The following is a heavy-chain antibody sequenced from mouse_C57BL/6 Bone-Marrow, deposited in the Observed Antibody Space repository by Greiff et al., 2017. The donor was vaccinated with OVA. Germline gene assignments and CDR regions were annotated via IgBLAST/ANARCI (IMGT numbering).Heavy chain of an antibody. CDR2: IDPSDSYT. V-gene: IGHV1-69*01. J-gene: IGHJ2*01. CDR3: ARGEKNYGSSLYYFDY. D-gene: IGHD1-1*01. Sequence: VQLQQPGAELVMPGASVKLSCNASGYTFTSYWMHWVKQRPGQGLEWIGEIDPSDSYTNYNQKFKGKSTLTVDKSSSTAYMQLSSLTSEDSAVYYCARGEKNYGSSLYYFDYWGQGTTLTVSS. CDR1: GYTFTSYW.